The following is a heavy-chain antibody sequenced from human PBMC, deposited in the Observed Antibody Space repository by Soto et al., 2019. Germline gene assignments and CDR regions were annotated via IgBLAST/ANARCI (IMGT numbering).Heavy chain of an antibody. CDR1: GYTFSIYY. Sequence: ASAKVSCKAFGYTFSIYYIHWVRQAPGPGLEWMGVINTSGGSTTYAQKFQGRVTMTRDTSTSTVFMELSSLRSEDTAVYYCARGGRHSNYYYYYGMDVWGQGTTVTVSS. J-gene: IGHJ6*02. CDR3: ARGGRHSNYYYYYGMDV. V-gene: IGHV1-46*01. D-gene: IGHD6-25*01. CDR2: INTSGGST.